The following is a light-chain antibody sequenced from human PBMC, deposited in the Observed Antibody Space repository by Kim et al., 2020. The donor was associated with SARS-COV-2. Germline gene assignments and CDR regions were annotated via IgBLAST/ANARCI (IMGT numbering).Light chain of an antibody. V-gene: IGLV2-14*04. CDR3: SSYVSSTVV. Sequence: PGQSSTISCTGTSSDVGGYKYVSWYQQHPGKAPKLLIYDVSQWPSGASNRFSGSKSGNTASLTISGLQAEDEADYYCSSYVSSTVVFGGGTKLTVL. CDR2: DVS. J-gene: IGLJ2*01. CDR1: SSDVGGYKY.